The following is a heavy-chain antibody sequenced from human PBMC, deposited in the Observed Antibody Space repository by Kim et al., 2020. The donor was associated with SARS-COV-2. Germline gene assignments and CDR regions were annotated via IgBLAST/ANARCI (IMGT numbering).Heavy chain of an antibody. D-gene: IGHD3-22*01. J-gene: IGHJ3*02. V-gene: IGHV1-46*01. CDR3: ARPFYNDSSGLDAFDI. Sequence: KLQGRVTMTRDTSKSTVYMELSSLRSEDTAVYYCARPFYNDSSGLDAFDIWGEGTMVTVSS.